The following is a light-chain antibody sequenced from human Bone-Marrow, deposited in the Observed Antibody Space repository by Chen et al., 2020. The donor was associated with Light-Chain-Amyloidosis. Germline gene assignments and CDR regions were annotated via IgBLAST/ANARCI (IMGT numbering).Light chain of an antibody. V-gene: IGLV2-11*01. CDR2: DVS. CDR1: SSDVGGYDF. J-gene: IGLJ1*01. Sequence: QAALTQPRSVSGSPGQSVSISCTGTSSDVGGYDFVSWYQKHPVKAPKLMIYDVSKRPSGVPDLFSCSKSGNTASLTISGLQADDEADYYCCSYAGSYSLYVFGSGTKVTVL. CDR3: CSYAGSYSLYV.